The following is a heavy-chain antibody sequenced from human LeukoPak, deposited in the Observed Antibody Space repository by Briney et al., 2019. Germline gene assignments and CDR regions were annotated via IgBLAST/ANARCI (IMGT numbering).Heavy chain of an antibody. CDR3: AKCFVTIFGVVSRYYFDY. CDR1: GFTFSSYA. J-gene: IGHJ4*02. V-gene: IGHV3-30-3*02. D-gene: IGHD3-3*01. Sequence: GRSLRLSCAASGFTFSSYAMHWVRQAPGKGLEWVAVISYDGSNKYYADSVKGRFTISRDNSKNTLYLQMNSLRAEDTAVYYCAKCFVTIFGVVSRYYFDYWGQGTLVTVSS. CDR2: ISYDGSNK.